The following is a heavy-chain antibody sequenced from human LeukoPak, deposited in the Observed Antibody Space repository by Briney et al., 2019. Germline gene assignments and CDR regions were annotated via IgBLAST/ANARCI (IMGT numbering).Heavy chain of an antibody. Sequence: SETLSLTCTVSGGSISSYYWSWIRQPPGKGLEWIGYIYYSGSTNYNPSLKSRVTISVDTSKNQFSLKLSSVTAADTAVYYCARDYDDAFDIWGQGTMVTVSS. D-gene: IGHD3-22*01. J-gene: IGHJ3*02. V-gene: IGHV4-59*12. CDR1: GGSISSYY. CDR3: ARDYDDAFDI. CDR2: IYYSGST.